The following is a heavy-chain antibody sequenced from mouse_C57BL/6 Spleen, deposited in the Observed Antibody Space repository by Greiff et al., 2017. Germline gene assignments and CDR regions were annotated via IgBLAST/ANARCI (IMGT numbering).Heavy chain of an antibody. Sequence: EVQVVESGGGLVQPKGSLKLSCAASGFSFNTYAMHWVRQAPGKGLEWVARIRSKSNNYATYYADSVKDRFTISRDDSESMLYLQMNNLKTEDTAMYYCVRGGSNWDFDYWGQGTTLTVSS. V-gene: IGHV10-1*01. J-gene: IGHJ2*01. CDR2: IRSKSNNYAT. CDR3: VRGGSNWDFDY. CDR1: GFSFNTYA. D-gene: IGHD4-1*01.